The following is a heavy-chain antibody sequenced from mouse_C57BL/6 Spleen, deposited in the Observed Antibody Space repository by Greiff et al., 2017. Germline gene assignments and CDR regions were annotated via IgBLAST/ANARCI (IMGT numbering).Heavy chain of an antibody. J-gene: IGHJ2*01. V-gene: IGHV1-53*01. CDR2: INPSNGGT. CDR3: ARGRAYYSDDYLDY. Sequence: QVQLQQPGTELVKPGASVKLSCKASGYTFTSYWMHWVQQRPGQGLEWIGNINPSNGGTNYNEKFKSKATLTVDKSSSTAYMQLSSLTSEDSAVYYCARGRAYYSDDYLDYWGQGTTLTVSS. D-gene: IGHD1-1*01. CDR1: GYTFTSYW.